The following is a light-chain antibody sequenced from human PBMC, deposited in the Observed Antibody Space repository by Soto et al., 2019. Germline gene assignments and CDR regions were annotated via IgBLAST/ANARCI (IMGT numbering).Light chain of an antibody. CDR1: QSVSSN. CDR2: GAS. J-gene: IGKJ1*01. CDR3: QQYDNWPRT. V-gene: IGKV3-15*01. Sequence: EIVMTQSPATLSVSPGERATLSCRASQSVSSNLAWYQQKPGQAPRLLIYGASTRATGIPARFSGSGSGTEFTLTISGLQSEDFAVYYCQQYDNWPRTFGQGXKV.